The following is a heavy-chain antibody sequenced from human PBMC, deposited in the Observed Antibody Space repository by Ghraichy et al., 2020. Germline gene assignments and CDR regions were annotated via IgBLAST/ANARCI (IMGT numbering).Heavy chain of an antibody. CDR3: AREVIGWYYGMDV. V-gene: IGHV3-7*01. D-gene: IGHD6-19*01. J-gene: IGHJ6*02. CDR1: GFTFSSYW. Sequence: GGSLRLSCAGSGFTFSSYWMTWVRQAPGKGLEWVSNIKPDGTEKYYVDSVKGRFTISRDNAKNSLYLQMNSLRAEDTAVYYCAREVIGWYYGMDVWGQGTTVTVSS. CDR2: IKPDGTEK.